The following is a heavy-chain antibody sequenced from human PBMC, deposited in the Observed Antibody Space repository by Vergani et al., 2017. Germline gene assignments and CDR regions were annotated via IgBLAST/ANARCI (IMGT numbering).Heavy chain of an antibody. CDR2: IKQDGSEK. CDR1: GFIVRTKY. Sequence: EVQLVESGGGVVQTGGSLRLSCAASGFIVRTKYMIWVRQAPGKGLEWVANIKQDGSEKYYVDSVKGRFTISRDTSKKTLSLQMRSLRADDTAVYYCAKDGRENSDYGYFDYWGQGTLVTVSS. CDR3: AKDGRENSDYGYFDY. V-gene: IGHV3-7*01. D-gene: IGHD4-17*01. J-gene: IGHJ4*02.